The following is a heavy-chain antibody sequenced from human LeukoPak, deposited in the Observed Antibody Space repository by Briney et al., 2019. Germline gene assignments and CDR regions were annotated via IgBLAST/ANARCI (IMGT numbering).Heavy chain of an antibody. V-gene: IGHV3-30-3*01. CDR2: ISFDENDK. Sequence: GGSLRLSCAASGFASNTYAMHWFRQAPGKGLEWLAVISFDENDKYYAGSVKGRFTVSRDNSKNTLYLQMNSLRIEDTAVYYCARSGGLPKFDYWGQGTLVTVSS. CDR3: ARSGGLPKFDY. J-gene: IGHJ4*02. CDR1: GFASNTYA.